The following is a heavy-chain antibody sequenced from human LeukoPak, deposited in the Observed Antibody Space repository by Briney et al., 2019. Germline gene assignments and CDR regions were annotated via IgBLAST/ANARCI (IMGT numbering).Heavy chain of an antibody. CDR1: GFTFSSYG. Sequence: QPGGSLRLSCAASGFTFSSYGMHWVRQAPGKGLEWVAVISYDGSNKYYADSVKGRFTISRDNSKNTLYLQMNSLRAEDTAVYYCAKDQWSGYSSSRYGPLDYWGQGTLVTVSS. CDR3: AKDQWSGYSSSRYGPLDY. D-gene: IGHD6-6*01. V-gene: IGHV3-30*18. J-gene: IGHJ4*02. CDR2: ISYDGSNK.